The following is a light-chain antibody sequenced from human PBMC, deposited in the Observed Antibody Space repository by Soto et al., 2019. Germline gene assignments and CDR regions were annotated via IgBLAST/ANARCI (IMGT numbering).Light chain of an antibody. CDR1: QSVRSNF. CDR2: GAS. J-gene: IGKJ1*01. CDR3: QRYDSLRK. Sequence: EIVLTQSPGTLSLSPGERATLSCRASQSVRSNFLAWYQQKPGQAPRLPIYGASNRATGIPDRFSGSGSGTDFTLTITRLEPEDFAMYYCQRYDSLRKFGQGTKVDI. V-gene: IGKV3-20*01.